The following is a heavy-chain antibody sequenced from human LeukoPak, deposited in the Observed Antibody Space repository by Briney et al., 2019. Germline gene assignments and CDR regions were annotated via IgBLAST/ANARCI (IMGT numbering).Heavy chain of an antibody. CDR3: ARDLPDIVVVPAAFTFDY. J-gene: IGHJ4*02. D-gene: IGHD2-2*01. CDR1: GFTFSSYS. V-gene: IGHV3-21*01. Sequence: GGSLRLSCAASGFTFSSYSMNWVRQDPGKGLEWVSSISSSSSYIYYADSVKGRFTISRDNAKNSLYLQMNSLRAEDTAVYYCARDLPDIVVVPAAFTFDYWGQGTLVTVSS. CDR2: ISSSSSYI.